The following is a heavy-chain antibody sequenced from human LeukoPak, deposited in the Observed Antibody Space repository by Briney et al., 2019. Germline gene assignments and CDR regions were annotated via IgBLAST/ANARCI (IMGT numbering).Heavy chain of an antibody. D-gene: IGHD6-13*01. Sequence: GGSLRLSCVASGFTFSKNWMHWVRQAPRRGLVWVSRIQGDGSNTNYADSVKGRFSISRDNAKNTVYLQMTSLWAEDTGIYYCSRGTSAGGPISPFDFWGQGTVVTVSS. CDR1: GFTFSKNW. CDR3: SRGTSAGGPISPFDF. CDR2: IQGDGSNT. J-gene: IGHJ4*02. V-gene: IGHV3-74*01.